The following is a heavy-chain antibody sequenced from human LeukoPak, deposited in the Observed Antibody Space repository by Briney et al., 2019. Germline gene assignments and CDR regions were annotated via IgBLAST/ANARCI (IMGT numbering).Heavy chain of an antibody. CDR3: ARAIYYYDSSGYPRDY. CDR1: GYTFTGYY. Sequence: ASVKVSCKASGYTFTGYYMHWVRQAPGQGLEWMGWINPNSGGTNYAQKFQGRVTMTRDTSISTAYVELSRLRSDDTAVYYCARAIYYYDSSGYPRDYWGQGTLVTVSS. D-gene: IGHD3-22*01. CDR2: INPNSGGT. J-gene: IGHJ4*02. V-gene: IGHV1-2*02.